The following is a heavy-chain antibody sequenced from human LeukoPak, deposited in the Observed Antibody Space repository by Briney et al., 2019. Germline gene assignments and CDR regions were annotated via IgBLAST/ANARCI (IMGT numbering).Heavy chain of an antibody. J-gene: IGHJ4*02. CDR3: ARLPVEYCTNGVCHGFDY. V-gene: IGHV4-59*08. Sequence: SETLSLTCTVSGGSISSYYWSWIRQPPGKGLEWIGYIYYSGSTNYNPSLKSRVTISVDTSKNQFSLKLSSVTAADTAVYYCARLPVEYCTNGVCHGFDYWGQGTLVTVSS. D-gene: IGHD2-8*01. CDR2: IYYSGST. CDR1: GGSISSYY.